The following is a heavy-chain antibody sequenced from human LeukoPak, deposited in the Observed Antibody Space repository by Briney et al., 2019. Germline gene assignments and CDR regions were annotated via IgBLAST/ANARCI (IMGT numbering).Heavy chain of an antibody. CDR3: ATDLSGSYPQDAFDI. D-gene: IGHD1-26*01. J-gene: IGHJ3*02. CDR1: GYTFTSYD. Sequence: ASVKVSCKASGYTFTSYDINWVRQATGQGLEWMGWMNPNSGNTGYAQKFQGRVTMTRNTSISTAYMELSSLRSEDTAVYYCATDLSGSYPQDAFDIWGQGTMVTVSS. V-gene: IGHV1-8*01. CDR2: MNPNSGNT.